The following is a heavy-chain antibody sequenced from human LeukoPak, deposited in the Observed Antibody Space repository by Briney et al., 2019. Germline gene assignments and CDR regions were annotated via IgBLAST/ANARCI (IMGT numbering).Heavy chain of an antibody. V-gene: IGHV1-18*01. J-gene: IGHJ4*02. CDR1: GYSFSRYG. D-gene: IGHD5-24*01. CDR3: ASDAHRSESDY. Sequence: ASVKVSCKASGYSFSRYGITWVRQAPGQGLEWMGWINAYNGNTNSAQRLHGRVTMTTDTSTSTAYLELRNLRSDDTAIYYCASDAHRSESDYWGQGTLVTVSS. CDR2: INAYNGNT.